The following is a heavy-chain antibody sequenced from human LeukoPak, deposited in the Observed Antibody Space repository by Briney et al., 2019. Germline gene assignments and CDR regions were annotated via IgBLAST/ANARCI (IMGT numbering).Heavy chain of an antibody. Sequence: GGSLRLSCAASGFTVSSNYMSWVRQAPGKGLEWVSVIYSGGSTYYADSVKGRFTISRDNSKNTLYLQMNSLRAEDTAVYYCARGNWKYGLNFDYWGQGTLVTVSS. J-gene: IGHJ4*02. V-gene: IGHV3-53*01. D-gene: IGHD1-7*01. CDR2: IYSGGST. CDR1: GFTVSSNY. CDR3: ARGNWKYGLNFDY.